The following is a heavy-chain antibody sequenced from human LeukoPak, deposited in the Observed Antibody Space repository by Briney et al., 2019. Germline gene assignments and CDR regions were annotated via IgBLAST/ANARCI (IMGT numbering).Heavy chain of an antibody. Sequence: GGSLRLSCAASGFTFRTYYMSWVRQAPGKGPEWLASIKQDASEKYYLDSVKGRFTISRDNSKNTLYLQMNSLRAEDTAVYYCAKDRPTYYYDKNPDLVPLWGQGTTVTVSS. D-gene: IGHD3-22*01. CDR3: AKDRPTYYYDKNPDLVPL. V-gene: IGHV3-7*03. CDR1: GFTFRTYY. CDR2: IKQDASEK. J-gene: IGHJ6*02.